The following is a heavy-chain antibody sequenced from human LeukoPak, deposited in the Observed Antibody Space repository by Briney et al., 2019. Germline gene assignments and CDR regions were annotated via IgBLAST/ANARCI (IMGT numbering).Heavy chain of an antibody. Sequence: GGSLRLSCAASGFTFSSYSMDWVRQAPGKGLEWVSSISSSSSYIYYADSVKGRFTISRDNAKNSLYLQMNSLRAEDTAVYYCARTLMSCSGGSCSPYYFDYWGQGTLVTVSS. CDR1: GFTFSSYS. V-gene: IGHV3-21*01. J-gene: IGHJ4*02. D-gene: IGHD2-15*01. CDR3: ARTLMSCSGGSCSPYYFDY. CDR2: ISSSSSYI.